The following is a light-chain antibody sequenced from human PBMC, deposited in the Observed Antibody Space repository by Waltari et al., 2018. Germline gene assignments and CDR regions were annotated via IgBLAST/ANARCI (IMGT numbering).Light chain of an antibody. CDR2: RDN. J-gene: IGLJ2*01. CDR1: NSNIGTNT. Sequence: QTILTQPHSASGTPGQRVTVSCSGDNSNIGTNTVNCYQQLPGTAPKLLSYRDNQRPSGVPDRFSGSRSGTSASLAISGLRPDDEASYYCATWDDRQSGVVFGGGTTLTVL. V-gene: IGLV1-44*01. CDR3: ATWDDRQSGVV.